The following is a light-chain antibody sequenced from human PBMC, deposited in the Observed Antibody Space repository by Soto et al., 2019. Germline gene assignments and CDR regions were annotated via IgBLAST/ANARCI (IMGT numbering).Light chain of an antibody. CDR1: QSVRIN. CDR3: QEYSKWPSRT. Sequence: EIVMTQSPATLSVSPGAGATLSCRASQSVRINVAWYQQKNGQAPRLLVYGASTRASGIPDRFSGSGSGTEFTLTISSLQPEDFAVYYCQEYSKWPSRTFGPGTKVDNK. CDR2: GAS. J-gene: IGKJ1*01. V-gene: IGKV3-15*01.